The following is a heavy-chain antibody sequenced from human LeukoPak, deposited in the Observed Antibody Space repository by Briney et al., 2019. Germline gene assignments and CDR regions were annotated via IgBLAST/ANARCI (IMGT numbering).Heavy chain of an antibody. D-gene: IGHD3-16*01. V-gene: IGHV3-33*06. CDR3: AKGLFMHDY. CDR2: IWYDGSNK. CDR1: GFTFSSYG. J-gene: IGHJ4*02. Sequence: PGRSLRLSCAASGFTFSSYGMHWVRQAPGKGLEWVAVIWYDGSNKYYADSVKGRFTISRDNSKNTLYLQMNSLRAEDTAVYYCAKGLFMHDYWGQGTLVTVSS.